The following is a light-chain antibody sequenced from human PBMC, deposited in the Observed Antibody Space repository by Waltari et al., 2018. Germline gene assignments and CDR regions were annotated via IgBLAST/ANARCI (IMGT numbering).Light chain of an antibody. CDR1: SGSVSSTSY. Sequence: QTVVTKEPSLSVSPGGTVPLTCALSSGSVSSTSYPTWYQQTPGQPPRTLVYKGISRSSGVPDRFSGSILGNTAALTITGAQADDESDYYCSMYMGSGVWVFGGGTKLTVL. CDR3: SMYMGSGVWV. CDR2: KGI. V-gene: IGLV8-61*01. J-gene: IGLJ3*02.